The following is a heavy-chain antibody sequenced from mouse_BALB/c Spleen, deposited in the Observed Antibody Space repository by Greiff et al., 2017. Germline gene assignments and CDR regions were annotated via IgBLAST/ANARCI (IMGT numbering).Heavy chain of an antibody. J-gene: IGHJ3*01. D-gene: IGHD1-1*01. CDR2: ISDGGSYT. V-gene: IGHV5-4*02. Sequence: EVHLVESGGGLVKPGGSLKLSCAASGFTFSDYYMYWVRQTPEKRLEWVATISDGGSYTYYPDSVKGRFTISRDNAKNNLYLQMSSLKSEDTAMYYCARDLVVVATRFAYWGQGTLVTVSA. CDR3: ARDLVVVATRFAY. CDR1: GFTFSDYY.